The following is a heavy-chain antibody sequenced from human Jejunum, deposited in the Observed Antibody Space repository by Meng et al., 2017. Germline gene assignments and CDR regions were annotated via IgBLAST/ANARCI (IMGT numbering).Heavy chain of an antibody. V-gene: IGHV3-23*04. CDR2: FAANNST. J-gene: IGHJ4*02. CDR3: AKLTSF. Sequence: EGQLVESWGGVVQPGGSLRLSCAASGFTFSISSMSWVRQAPGKGLEWVSTFAANNSTYYAESVKGRFTISRDNSKNTLSLQMNSLRAEDTAVYYCAKLTSFWGQGTLVTVSS. D-gene: IGHD3-16*01. CDR1: GFTFSISS.